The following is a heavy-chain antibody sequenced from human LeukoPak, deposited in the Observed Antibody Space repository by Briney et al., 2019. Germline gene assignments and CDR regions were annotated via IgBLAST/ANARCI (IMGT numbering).Heavy chain of an antibody. CDR2: INHSGST. CDR3: ARGED. Sequence: PSETLSLTCAVYGGSFSGYCWSWTRQPPGKGLEWIGEINHSGSTNYNPSLKSRVTISVDTSKNQFSLKLSSVTAADTAVYYCARGEDWGQGTLVTVSS. V-gene: IGHV4-34*01. J-gene: IGHJ4*02. CDR1: GGSFSGYC.